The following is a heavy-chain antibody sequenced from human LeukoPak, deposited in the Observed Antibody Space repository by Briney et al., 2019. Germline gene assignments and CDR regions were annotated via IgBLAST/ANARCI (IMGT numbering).Heavy chain of an antibody. Sequence: GGSLRLSCAASGFTFSSYWMHWVRQAPGKGLVWVSRINTDGSSTSYADSVKGRFTISRDDAKNTLYLQMNSLRAEDTAVYYCARVSSSSWWALDYWGQGTLVTVSS. D-gene: IGHD6-13*01. V-gene: IGHV3-74*01. J-gene: IGHJ4*02. CDR1: GFTFSSYW. CDR2: INTDGSST. CDR3: ARVSSSSWWALDY.